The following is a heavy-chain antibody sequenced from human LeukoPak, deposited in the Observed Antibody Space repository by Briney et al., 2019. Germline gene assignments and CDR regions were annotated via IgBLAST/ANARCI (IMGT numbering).Heavy chain of an antibody. CDR1: GFTFSSYA. J-gene: IGHJ4*02. D-gene: IGHD3-16*02. V-gene: IGHV3-30-3*01. CDR3: AKAVYDYVWGSYRYTDY. CDR2: ISYDGSNK. Sequence: GGSLRLSCAASGFTFSSYAMHWVRQAPGKGLEWVAVISYDGSNKYYADSVKGRFTISRDNSKNTLYLQMNSLRAEDTAVYYCAKAVYDYVWGSYRYTDYWGQGTLVTVSS.